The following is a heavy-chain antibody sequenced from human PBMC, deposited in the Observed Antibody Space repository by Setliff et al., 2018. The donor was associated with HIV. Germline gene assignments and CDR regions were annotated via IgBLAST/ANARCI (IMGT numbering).Heavy chain of an antibody. CDR2: IYNSAST. CDR3: ARHSPSDY. J-gene: IGHJ4*02. CDR1: GGSISNYY. V-gene: IGHV4-59*08. Sequence: PSETLSLTCTVSGGSISNYYWSWIRQPPGKGLEWIGYIYNSASTSYNPSLKSRVTISVDTSKNQFSLKLSSVTAADTAVYYCARHSPSDYWGQGTLVTVSS.